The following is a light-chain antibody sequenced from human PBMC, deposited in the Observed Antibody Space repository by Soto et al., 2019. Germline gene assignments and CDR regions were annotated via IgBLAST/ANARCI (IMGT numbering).Light chain of an antibody. CDR1: SSDVGGYNY. J-gene: IGLJ3*02. V-gene: IGLV2-11*01. CDR3: CSYAGSCWV. Sequence: QSALTQPRSVSGSPGQSVTISCTGTSSDVGGYNYVSWYQQHPGKAPKLMIYDVSKRPSGVPDRFSGSKSGNTASLTISGLQAEDEADYYCCSYAGSCWVFGGGTQLTVL. CDR2: DVS.